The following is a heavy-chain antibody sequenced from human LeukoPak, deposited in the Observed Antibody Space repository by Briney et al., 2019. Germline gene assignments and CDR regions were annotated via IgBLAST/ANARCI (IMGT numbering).Heavy chain of an antibody. CDR2: IIPIFGIA. Sequence: SVKVSCKASGGTTSSHAISWARQAPGQGLEWMGRIIPIFGIANYAQKFQGRVTITADKSTSTAYMELSSLRSEDTAVYYCARVGKARYYYYGMDVWGQGTTVTVSS. CDR3: ARVGKARYYYYGMDV. V-gene: IGHV1-69*04. J-gene: IGHJ6*02. D-gene: IGHD4-23*01. CDR1: GGTTSSHA.